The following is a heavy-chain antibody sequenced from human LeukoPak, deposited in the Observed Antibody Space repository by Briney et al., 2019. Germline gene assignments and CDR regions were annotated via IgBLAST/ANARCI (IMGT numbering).Heavy chain of an antibody. CDR2: ASSDGSKK. J-gene: IGHJ4*02. CDR1: GFIFNNYG. CDR3: ARGYSSSWLGYFDY. V-gene: IGHV3-30*03. Sequence: GGSLRLSCVGSGFIFNNYGIHWVRQAPGKGLEWLAVASSDGSKKYYADSVKGRFTISRDTSENAVYLQMNSLGDEDTAFYYCARGYSSSWLGYFDYWGQGTLVTVSS. D-gene: IGHD6-13*01.